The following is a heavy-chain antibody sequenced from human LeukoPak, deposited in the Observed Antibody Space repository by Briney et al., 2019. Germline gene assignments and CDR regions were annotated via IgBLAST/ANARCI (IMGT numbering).Heavy chain of an antibody. D-gene: IGHD6-13*01. Sequence: GGSLRLSCAASGFTFNDAWMSWVRQAPGKGLEWVSSISSSSSYIYYADSVKGRFTISRDNAKNSLYLQMNSLRAEDTAVYYCARDAELAQQLVLLGYWGQGTLVTVSS. CDR3: ARDAELAQQLVLLGY. CDR1: GFTFNDAW. V-gene: IGHV3-21*01. CDR2: ISSSSSYI. J-gene: IGHJ4*02.